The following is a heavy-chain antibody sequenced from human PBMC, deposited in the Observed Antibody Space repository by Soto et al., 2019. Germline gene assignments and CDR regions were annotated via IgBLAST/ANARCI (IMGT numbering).Heavy chain of an antibody. Sequence: RGESLKISCMGSGYKVSTWHNFTSYWIAWVRQMPGEGLEWMGIIYPGDSDTRYSPSFQGQVTISADKSISTAYLQWSSLKASDTAMYYCARQARYSSSWPDWGQGTLVTVSS. CDR1: GYKVSTWHNFTSYW. J-gene: IGHJ4*02. CDR3: ARQARYSSSWPD. D-gene: IGHD6-13*01. V-gene: IGHV5-51*01. CDR2: IYPGDSDT.